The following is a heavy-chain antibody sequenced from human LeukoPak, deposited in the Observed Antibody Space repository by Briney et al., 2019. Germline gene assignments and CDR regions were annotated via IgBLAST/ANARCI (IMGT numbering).Heavy chain of an antibody. J-gene: IGHJ3*01. Sequence: GGSLRLSCAASGFTFNNAWMSWVRQAPGKGLEWVASIDEDGSETNYVDSVTGRFTVSRDHAKNSLFLQMNSLRAEDTAVYYCVRYGRRANDQPFDVWGQGTMVTVSS. D-gene: IGHD1-1*01. V-gene: IGHV3-7*01. CDR2: IDEDGSET. CDR3: VRYGRRANDQPFDV. CDR1: GFTFNNAW.